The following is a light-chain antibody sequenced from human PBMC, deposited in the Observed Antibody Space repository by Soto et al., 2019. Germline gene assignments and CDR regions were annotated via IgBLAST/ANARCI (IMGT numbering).Light chain of an antibody. CDR1: SSDVGGYNY. Sequence: QSALTQPAFVSGSPGQSITVSCIGTSSDVGGYNYVSWYQQHPGKAPKLMIHDVSNRPSGVSNRFSGSKSGNTASLTIFGLQAEDEAYYYCSSYASGNTQVFGGGTKVTVL. J-gene: IGLJ2*01. V-gene: IGLV2-14*03. CDR2: DVS. CDR3: SSYASGNTQV.